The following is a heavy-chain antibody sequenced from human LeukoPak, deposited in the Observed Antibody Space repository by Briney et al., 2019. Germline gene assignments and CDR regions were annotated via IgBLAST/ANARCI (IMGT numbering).Heavy chain of an antibody. J-gene: IGHJ5*02. CDR3: ATFEGAT. CDR2: IYYSGSP. V-gene: IGHV4-39*01. Sequence: KPSETLSLTCTVSGGSISSSTYYWAWIRQPPGKGLEWIGSIYYSGSPYYSPSLKSRVTISVDPSKNQFSLKMSSVTAADTAVYHRATFEGATWGQGTLVTVSS. D-gene: IGHD4/OR15-4a*01. CDR1: GGSISSSTYY.